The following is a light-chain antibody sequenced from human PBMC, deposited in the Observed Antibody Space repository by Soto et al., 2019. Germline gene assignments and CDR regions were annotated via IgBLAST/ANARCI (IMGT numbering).Light chain of an antibody. CDR3: QQYNNWTPYT. Sequence: EIVMTQSPATLSVSPGERATLSCRASQSVSSNLAWYQQKPGQAPRLLIYGASTRATGIPARFSGSGSGTEFTLTISSLQSEDFAAYYCQQYNNWTPYTFGQGTKLEIK. CDR2: GAS. V-gene: IGKV3-15*01. CDR1: QSVSSN. J-gene: IGKJ2*01.